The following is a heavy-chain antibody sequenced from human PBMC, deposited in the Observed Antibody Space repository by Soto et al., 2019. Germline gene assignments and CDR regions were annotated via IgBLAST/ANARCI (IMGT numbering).Heavy chain of an antibody. CDR1: GYTFTSYY. CDR3: ATRAQTTRWNY. Sequence: QVQLVQSGAEVKKPGASVKVSCKASGYTFTSYYMHWVRQAPGQGLEWMGIINPSGGSTSYAQKFQGRVTMTRDTSTGTVYTELISLGSEDTAVYSCATRAQTTRWNYWGQGTLVTVSS. CDR2: INPSGGST. J-gene: IGHJ4*02. D-gene: IGHD4-4*01. V-gene: IGHV1-46*01.